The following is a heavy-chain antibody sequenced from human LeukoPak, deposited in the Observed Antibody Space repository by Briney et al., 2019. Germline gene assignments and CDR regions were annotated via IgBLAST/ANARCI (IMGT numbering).Heavy chain of an antibody. CDR1: GYTFTSYD. J-gene: IGHJ6*02. CDR3: ARRTVLNYFYYAMDV. Sequence: ASVKVSCKASGYTFTSYDINWVRQATGQGLEWMGWMNPNSGTTGYAQKFQGRVTMTRNTSISTAYMELSSWRSEDTAVYCCARRTVLNYFYYAMDVWGQGTTVTVSS. D-gene: IGHD2-15*01. V-gene: IGHV1-8*01. CDR2: MNPNSGTT.